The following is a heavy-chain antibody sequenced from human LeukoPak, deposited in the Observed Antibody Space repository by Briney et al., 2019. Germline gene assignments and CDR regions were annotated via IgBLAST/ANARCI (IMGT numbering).Heavy chain of an antibody. CDR3: ASRPRRRFLEWLFRDY. V-gene: IGHV4-34*01. CDR2: INHSGST. J-gene: IGHJ4*02. CDR1: GGSFSGYY. Sequence: SETLSLTCAVYGGSFSGYYWSWIRQPPGKGLEWIGEINHSGSTNYNPSLKSRVTISVDTSKNQFSLKLSSVTAADTAVYYCASRPRRRFLEWLFRDYWGQGTPVTVSS. D-gene: IGHD3-3*01.